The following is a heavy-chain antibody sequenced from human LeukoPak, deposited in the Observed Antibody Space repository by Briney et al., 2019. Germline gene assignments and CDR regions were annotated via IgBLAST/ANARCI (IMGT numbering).Heavy chain of an antibody. CDR1: GFTFSTYS. V-gene: IGHV3-21*01. CDR2: ISSNSIYI. J-gene: IGHJ4*02. Sequence: GGSLRLSCAASGFTFSTYSMNWVRQAPGKGLEWVSSISSNSIYIYHADSVKGRFTISRDNAKNSLYLQMNSLRAEDTAVCYCVRERDSYGSLDYWGQGTLVIVSS. D-gene: IGHD5-18*01. CDR3: VRERDSYGSLDY.